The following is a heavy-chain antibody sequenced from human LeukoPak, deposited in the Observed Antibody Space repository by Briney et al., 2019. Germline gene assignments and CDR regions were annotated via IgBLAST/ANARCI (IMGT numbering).Heavy chain of an antibody. V-gene: IGHV3-23*01. CDR1: GFTFTNYA. D-gene: IGHD6-13*01. CDR2: ISGSGGST. J-gene: IGHJ4*02. CDR3: AKSGSSSWLVN. Sequence: PGRSLRLSCAASGFTFTNYAMSWVRQAPGRGLEWVSAISGSGGSTYYADSVKGRFTISRDNSKNTLYLQMNSLRAEDTAVYYCAKSGSSSWLVNWGQEALVTVSS.